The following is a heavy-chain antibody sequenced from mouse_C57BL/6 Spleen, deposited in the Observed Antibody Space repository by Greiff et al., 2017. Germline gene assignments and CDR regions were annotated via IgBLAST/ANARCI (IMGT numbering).Heavy chain of an antibody. V-gene: IGHV1-55*01. J-gene: IGHJ2*01. CDR1: GYTFTSYW. CDR3: ARQYNSIIFDTAY. Sequence: QVQLQQPGAELVKPGASVKMSCKASGYTFTSYWITWVRQRPGQGLEWIGDIYPGSGSTNYNEKFKSKATLTVDTTSSTAYMQLSRLTSEDSTVYFCARQYNSIIFDTAYWGAGTPLTVSS. CDR2: IYPGSGST. D-gene: IGHD1-3*01.